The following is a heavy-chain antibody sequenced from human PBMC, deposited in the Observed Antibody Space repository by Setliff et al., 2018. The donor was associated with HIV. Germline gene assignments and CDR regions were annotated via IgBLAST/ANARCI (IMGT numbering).Heavy chain of an antibody. CDR2: LFARGTS. V-gene: IGHV4-61*09. CDR1: GGSISSGSYY. Sequence: SETLSLTCNVSGGSISSGSYYWSWIRQPAGKGLEWIGHLFARGTSNYNPSLKSRVTISLDTSKNQFPLKVRSVTAADTAVYYCARAPITMIVVVNYGMDVWGQGTTVTVSS. J-gene: IGHJ6*02. CDR3: ARAPITMIVVVNYGMDV. D-gene: IGHD3-22*01.